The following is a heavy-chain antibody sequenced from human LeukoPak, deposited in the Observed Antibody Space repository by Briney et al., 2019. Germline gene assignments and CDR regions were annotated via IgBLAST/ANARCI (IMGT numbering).Heavy chain of an antibody. CDR1: GGSFSGYY. D-gene: IGHD4-17*01. CDR3: ARIGDQDAFDI. Sequence: LSLTCAVYGGSFSGYYWSWLRQPPGKGLEWVSYISSSGSTIYYADSVKGRFTISRDNAKNSLYLQMNSLRAEDTAVYYCARIGDQDAFDIWGQGTMVTVFS. CDR2: ISSSGSTI. J-gene: IGHJ3*02. V-gene: IGHV3-11*04.